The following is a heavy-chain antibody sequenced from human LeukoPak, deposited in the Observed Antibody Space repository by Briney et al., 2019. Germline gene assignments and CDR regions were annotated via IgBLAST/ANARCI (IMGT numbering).Heavy chain of an antibody. CDR3: ARVKGGGSDY. V-gene: IGHV4-34*01. Sequence: PSETLSLTCAVYGGSFSGYYWSWIRQPPGKGLEWIGEINHSGSTNYNTSLKSRVTISVDTSKNQFSLKLSSVTAAATAVYYCARVKGGGSDYWGQGTLVTVSS. D-gene: IGHD2-15*01. CDR2: INHSGST. J-gene: IGHJ4*02. CDR1: GGSFSGYY.